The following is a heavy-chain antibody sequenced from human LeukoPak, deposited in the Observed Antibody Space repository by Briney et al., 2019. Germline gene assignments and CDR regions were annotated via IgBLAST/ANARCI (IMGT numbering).Heavy chain of an antibody. D-gene: IGHD3-3*01. J-gene: IGHJ5*02. V-gene: IGHV4-34*01. Sequence: PSETLSLTCAVYGGSFSGYYWSWIRQPPGKGLEWIGEINHSGSTNYNPSLKSRVTISVDTSKNQFSLKLSSVTAADNAVYYCARGPRYYDFWSGYYNARGWFDPWGQGTLVTVSS. CDR2: INHSGST. CDR3: ARGPRYYDFWSGYYNARGWFDP. CDR1: GGSFSGYY.